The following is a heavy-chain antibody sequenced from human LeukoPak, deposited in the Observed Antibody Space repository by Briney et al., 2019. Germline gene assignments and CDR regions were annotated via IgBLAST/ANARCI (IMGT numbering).Heavy chain of an antibody. CDR2: IYYSGST. CDR3: ARGGRRAVAGTLYYYYYMDV. D-gene: IGHD6-19*01. CDR1: GGSISSSSYY. V-gene: IGHV4-39*07. Sequence: SETLSLTCTVSGGSISSSSYYWGWIRQPPGKGLEWIGSIYYSGSTYYNPSLKSRVTISIDTSKNQFSLKLSSVTAADPAVYYCARGGRRAVAGTLYYYYYMDVWGKGTTVTISS. J-gene: IGHJ6*03.